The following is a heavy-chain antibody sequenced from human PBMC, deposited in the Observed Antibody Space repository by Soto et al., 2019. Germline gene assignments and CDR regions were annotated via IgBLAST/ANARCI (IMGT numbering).Heavy chain of an antibody. J-gene: IGHJ5*02. CDR1: GFTFSSYG. CDR2: IWYDGNNK. CDR3: ARESMSTNWFDP. V-gene: IGHV3-33*01. Sequence: QVQLVESGGGVVQPGRSLRLSCAASGFTFSSYGMHWVRQAPGKGLEWVAVIWYDGNNKYYADSVKGRFTISRDNSKNTLYLQMNSLRAEDTAVYYCARESMSTNWFDPWGQGTLVTVSS.